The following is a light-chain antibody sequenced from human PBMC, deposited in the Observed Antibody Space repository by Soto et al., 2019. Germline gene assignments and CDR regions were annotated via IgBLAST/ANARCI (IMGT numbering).Light chain of an antibody. CDR3: KKYGSSRT. Sequence: EIVLTQSPGTLSLSPGERATLSCRASQSVTSSYLAWYQQKPGQAPRLLIYGASNRATGIPDRFSGSVSGTDFTLTISRLEPEDFAVYYCKKYGSSRTFGLGTKVE. CDR2: GAS. J-gene: IGKJ1*01. V-gene: IGKV3-20*01. CDR1: QSVTSSY.